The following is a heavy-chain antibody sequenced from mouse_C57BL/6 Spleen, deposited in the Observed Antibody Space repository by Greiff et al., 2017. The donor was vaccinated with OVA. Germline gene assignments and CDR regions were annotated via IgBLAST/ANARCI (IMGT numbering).Heavy chain of an antibody. CDR3: ASHYDYDDAFDY. V-gene: IGHV1-22*01. CDR1: GYTFTDYN. J-gene: IGHJ2*01. Sequence: EVQLQQSGPELVKPGASVKMSCKASGYTFTDYNMHWVKQSPGKSLEWIGYINPNNGGTSYNQKFKGKATLTANKSSSTAYMELRSLTSEDSAVYYCASHYDYDDAFDYWGQGTTLTVSS. D-gene: IGHD2-4*01. CDR2: INPNNGGT.